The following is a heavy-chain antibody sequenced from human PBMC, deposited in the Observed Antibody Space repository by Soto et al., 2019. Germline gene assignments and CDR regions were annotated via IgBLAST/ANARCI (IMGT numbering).Heavy chain of an antibody. Sequence: PSETLSLTCTVSGGSISSGGYYWSWIRQHPGKGLEWIGYIYYSGSTYYNPSLKSRVTISVDTSKNQFPLKLSSVTAADTAVYYCARVGPYCGGDCYSPPPWGQGTLVTVS. J-gene: IGHJ5*02. CDR1: GGSISSGGYY. CDR3: ARVGPYCGGDCYSPPP. D-gene: IGHD2-21*02. CDR2: IYYSGST. V-gene: IGHV4-31*03.